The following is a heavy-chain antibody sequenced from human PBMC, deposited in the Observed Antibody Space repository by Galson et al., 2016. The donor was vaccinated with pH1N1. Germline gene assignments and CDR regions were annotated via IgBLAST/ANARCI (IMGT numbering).Heavy chain of an antibody. Sequence: SLRLSCAASGFSFSTHGMSWVRQAPGKGLDWVSGISGSGDDTFYAHSVRRRFTISRDNSKNTLYLQMNSLTAVDTAIYYGAKGGASGPHYNDGAVSSWGQGALVTVSS. D-gene: IGHD4/OR15-4a*01. CDR3: AKGGASGPHYNDGAVSS. J-gene: IGHJ5*02. CDR1: GFSFSTHG. V-gene: IGHV3-23*01. CDR2: ISGSGDDT.